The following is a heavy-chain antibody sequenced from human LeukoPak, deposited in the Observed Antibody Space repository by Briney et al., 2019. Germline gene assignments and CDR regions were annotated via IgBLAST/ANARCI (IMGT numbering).Heavy chain of an antibody. Sequence: GASVKVSCKASGYTFTGYYIHWVRQAPGQGLERMGWINPDSGGTNYAQKFQGRVTMTRDTSISTAYMELSRLRSDDTAVYYCARTEGYYDSSGYYLAHFDYWGQGTLVTVSS. CDR3: ARTEGYYDSSGYYLAHFDY. CDR1: GYTFTGYY. V-gene: IGHV1-2*02. CDR2: INPDSGGT. D-gene: IGHD3-22*01. J-gene: IGHJ4*02.